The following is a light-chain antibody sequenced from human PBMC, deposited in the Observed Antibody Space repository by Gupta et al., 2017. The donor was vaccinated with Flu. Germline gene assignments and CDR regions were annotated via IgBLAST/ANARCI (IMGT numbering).Light chain of an antibody. V-gene: IGLV6-57*03. Sequence: VTVLCTRRSGSLGSYYAKWYQQRPGRAPVVVIYADNQRPSGVPDRFSGSSARTSNSSSLTVAEPKDEDDDDYYCQANTSSHHWVFGGGTKLTVL. CDR1: SGSLGSYY. CDR3: QANTSSHHWV. J-gene: IGLJ3*02. CDR2: ADN.